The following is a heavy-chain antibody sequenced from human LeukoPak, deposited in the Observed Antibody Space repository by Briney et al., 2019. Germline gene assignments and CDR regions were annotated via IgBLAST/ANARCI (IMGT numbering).Heavy chain of an antibody. CDR2: ISANTGKT. V-gene: IGHV1-18*01. D-gene: IGHD6-13*01. CDR1: GYTFTNYG. J-gene: IGHJ4*02. CDR3: AKVAGDRMDY. Sequence: GASVKVSCKASGYTFTNYGISWVRQAPGQGLEWMGWISANTGKTSYAQKFQDRVTMTTDTSTTTAYMELRSLRLDDTAVYFCAKVAGDRMDYWGQGTLVTVSS.